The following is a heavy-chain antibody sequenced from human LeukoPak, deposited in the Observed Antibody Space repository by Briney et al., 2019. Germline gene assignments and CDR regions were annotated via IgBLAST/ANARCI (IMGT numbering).Heavy chain of an antibody. CDR3: ATMGGSFDY. CDR1: GFTFSNYH. V-gene: IGHV3-30*04. Sequence: GRSLRLSCAASGFTFSNYHMHWVRQAPGKGLEWVTVISNDGGNNKYYADSVKGRFTISRDDSENTLYLQMNSLRPEDTAMYYCATMGGSFDYWGQGTLVTVPS. D-gene: IGHD3-16*01. CDR2: ISNDGGNNK. J-gene: IGHJ4*02.